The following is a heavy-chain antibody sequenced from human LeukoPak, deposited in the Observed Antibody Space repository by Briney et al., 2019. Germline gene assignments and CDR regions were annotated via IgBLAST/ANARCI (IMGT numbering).Heavy chain of an antibody. CDR3: AKDRHRYAFDI. V-gene: IGHV3-23*01. CDR2: ISGSGGST. CDR1: GFIFSNAW. Sequence: GGSLRLSCAASGFIFSNAWMSWVRQAPGKGLEWVSAISGSGGSTYYADSVKGRFTISRDNPKNTLYLQMNSLRAEDTAVYYCAKDRHRYAFDIWGQGTMVTVSS. J-gene: IGHJ3*02.